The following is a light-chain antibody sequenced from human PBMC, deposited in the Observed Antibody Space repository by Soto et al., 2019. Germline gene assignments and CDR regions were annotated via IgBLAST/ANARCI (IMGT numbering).Light chain of an antibody. J-gene: IGKJ4*01. CDR1: QSVSSN. CDR2: GAF. V-gene: IGKV3-15*01. CDR3: HHYQNWPPLT. Sequence: EIVMTQSPATLSVSPGERATLSCRASQSVSSNLACYQQKPGQAPRLLIYGAFTRATGIPVSFIGSGSGTEFTLTISSLQSEDFAIYYCHHYQNWPPLTFGVSTKVESK.